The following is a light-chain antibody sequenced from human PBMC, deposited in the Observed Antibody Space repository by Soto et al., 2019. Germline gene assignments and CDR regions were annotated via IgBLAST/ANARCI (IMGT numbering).Light chain of an antibody. Sequence: QSVLTQPPSASGTPGQRVTISRSESSSSIGSNYIYWYQQLPGTAPKLLIYRDSQRPSGVPDRFSGSKSGTSASLAISGLRSEDEADYYCAAWDGSLRGWVFGGGTKVTVL. CDR1: SSSIGSNY. CDR3: AAWDGSLRGWV. J-gene: IGLJ3*02. CDR2: RDS. V-gene: IGLV1-47*01.